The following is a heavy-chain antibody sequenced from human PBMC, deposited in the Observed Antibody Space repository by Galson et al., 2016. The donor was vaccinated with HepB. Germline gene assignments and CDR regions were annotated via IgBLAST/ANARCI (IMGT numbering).Heavy chain of an antibody. J-gene: IGHJ6*03. CDR3: ARVFLPAKGYDDILTAYQLGYYYYMDV. Sequence: SVKVSCKASGGTFSNYAINWVRQAPGQGLEWMGGIIPIFDITNYAQRFQGRVTITADESTSTAYMELSSLRSEDTAVYYCARVFLPAKGYDDILTAYQLGYYYYMDVWGKGTTVTVSS. CDR2: IIPIFDIT. V-gene: IGHV1-69*13. CDR1: GGTFSNYA. D-gene: IGHD3-9*01.